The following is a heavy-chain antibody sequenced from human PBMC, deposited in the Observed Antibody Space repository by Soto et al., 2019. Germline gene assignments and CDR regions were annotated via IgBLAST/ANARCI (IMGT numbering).Heavy chain of an antibody. Sequence: SETLSLTCTVSGGSISSYYWSWIRQPPGKGLEWIGYIYYSGSTNYNPSLKSRVTISVDTSKNQFSLKLSSVTAADTAVYYCARQEGYGDYAIDYWGQGTLVTVSS. J-gene: IGHJ4*02. CDR1: GGSISSYY. CDR3: ARQEGYGDYAIDY. CDR2: IYYSGST. D-gene: IGHD4-17*01. V-gene: IGHV4-59*08.